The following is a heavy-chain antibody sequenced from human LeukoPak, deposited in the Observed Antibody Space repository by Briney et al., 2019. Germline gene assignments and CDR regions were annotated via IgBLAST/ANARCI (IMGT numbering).Heavy chain of an antibody. CDR1: GYTFTSYY. CDR3: ARDRNNPYYDFWSGYRSHDAFDI. Sequence: GASVKVSCTASGYTFTSYYMHWVRQAPGQGLEWMGWISAYNGNTNYAQKLQGRVTMTTDTSTSTAYMELRSLRSDDTAVYYCARDRNNPYYDFWSGYRSHDAFDIWGQGTMVTVSS. J-gene: IGHJ3*02. D-gene: IGHD3-3*01. CDR2: ISAYNGNT. V-gene: IGHV1-18*04.